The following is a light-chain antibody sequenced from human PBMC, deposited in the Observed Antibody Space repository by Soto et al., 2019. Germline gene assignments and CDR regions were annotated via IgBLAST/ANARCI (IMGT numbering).Light chain of an antibody. Sequence: ELGMTQSPATLSVSPGERATLSCRASQSVSSNLALDQQKPGQAPRLLIYGASTRASGIPARFSGSGSGTDFTLTISSLDPEDFAVYYCQQRSNRPLTFGQGTRLAIK. CDR2: GAS. CDR3: QQRSNRPLT. V-gene: IGKV3-11*01. J-gene: IGKJ5*01. CDR1: QSVSSN.